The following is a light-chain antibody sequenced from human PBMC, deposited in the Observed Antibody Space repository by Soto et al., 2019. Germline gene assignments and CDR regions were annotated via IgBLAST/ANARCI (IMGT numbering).Light chain of an antibody. CDR2: GAS. CDR3: QQYNTYRT. V-gene: IGKV1-5*01. CDR1: QSISSR. J-gene: IGKJ1*01. Sequence: DIQMTQSPSTLSASVGDRVTITCRASQSISSRLAWYQQKPGKAPRLLIFGASSLQSGVPSRFSGSGSGTEFTLTISSLQPEDFATYYCQQYNTYRTFGQGTKVEI.